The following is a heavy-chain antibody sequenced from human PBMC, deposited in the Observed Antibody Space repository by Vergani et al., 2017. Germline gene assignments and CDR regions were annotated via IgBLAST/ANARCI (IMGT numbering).Heavy chain of an antibody. J-gene: IGHJ4*02. V-gene: IGHV3-21*01. Sequence: EVQLVESGGGLVQPGGSLRLSCVVSGFTLSDYSMNWVRQAPGKGLEWVSSIAHNTTYYADSVKGRFTVSRDNANESLFLQMNSLRAEDTAVYYCSRELPSNDLLLWSGELLDSWGQGTLVAVSS. CDR2: IAHNTT. D-gene: IGHD3-10*01. CDR1: GFTLSDYS. CDR3: SRELPSNDLLLWSGELLDS.